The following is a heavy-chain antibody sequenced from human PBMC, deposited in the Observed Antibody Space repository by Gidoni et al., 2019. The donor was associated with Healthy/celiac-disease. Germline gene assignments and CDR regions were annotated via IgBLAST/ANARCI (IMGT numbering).Heavy chain of an antibody. CDR3: ARREKQCTNGVCYTSFDY. V-gene: IGHV1-69*01. CDR2: IIPIFGTA. CDR1: GGTFSSYA. D-gene: IGHD2-8*01. J-gene: IGHJ4*02. Sequence: KKPGSSVTFSFKPSGGTFSSYAISWVRQAPGQGLEWMGGIIPIFGTANYAQKFQGRVTITANESTSTAYMELSSMRSENTAVYYGARREKQCTNGVCYTSFDYWGQGTLVTVSS.